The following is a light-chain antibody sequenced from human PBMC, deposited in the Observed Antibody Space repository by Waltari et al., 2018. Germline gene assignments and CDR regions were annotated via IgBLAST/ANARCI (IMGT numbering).Light chain of an antibody. J-gene: IGKJ2*01. CDR3: QQYNNWPPYT. Sequence: EIVMTQSPATLSVSPGERATLSCRASQSVDNNLAWYHQKPVQAPRLRIYGTSARATGSAGRFSGSGSGTECTLTISSMQSEDFAVYYCQQYNNWPPYTFGQGTKLEIK. V-gene: IGKV3-15*01. CDR2: GTS. CDR1: QSVDNN.